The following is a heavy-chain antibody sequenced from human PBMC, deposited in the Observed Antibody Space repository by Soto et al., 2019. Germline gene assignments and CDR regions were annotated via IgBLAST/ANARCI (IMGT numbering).Heavy chain of an antibody. Sequence: GGSLRLSFAASGFTFTTYVMNWVRQAPGKGLEYVSAISGSGSSTYYADSVKGRFTISRDNSKNTLFLQMNSLRAEDTAVYYCAKGTAAARPTFFDYWGQGTLVTVSS. CDR1: GFTFTTYV. CDR2: ISGSGSST. CDR3: AKGTAAARPTFFDY. V-gene: IGHV3-23*01. J-gene: IGHJ4*02. D-gene: IGHD6-13*01.